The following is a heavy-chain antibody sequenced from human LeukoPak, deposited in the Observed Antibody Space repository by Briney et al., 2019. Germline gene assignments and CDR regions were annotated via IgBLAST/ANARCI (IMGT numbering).Heavy chain of an antibody. CDR2: INSDGSST. CDR1: GFTFSSYW. J-gene: IGHJ3*02. V-gene: IGHV3-74*01. CDR3: ARARNGYYAFDI. D-gene: IGHD5-24*01. Sequence: GGSLRLSCAASGFTFSSYWMHWVRQAQGKGLVWVSRINSDGSSTSYADSVKGRFTISRDNAKNTLYLQMNSLRAEDTAVYYCARARNGYYAFDIWGQGTMVTVSS.